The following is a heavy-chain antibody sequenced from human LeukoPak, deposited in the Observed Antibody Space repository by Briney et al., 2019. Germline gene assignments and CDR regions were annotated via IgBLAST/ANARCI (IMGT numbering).Heavy chain of an antibody. D-gene: IGHD1-26*01. Sequence: GRSLRLSCAASGFTFSSYGMHWVRQAPGKGLEWVAVIWYDGSNKYYADSVKGRFTISRDNSKNTLYLQMNSLRAEDTAVYYCAREIWPSGSSLFDYWGQGTLVTVSS. CDR3: AREIWPSGSSLFDY. CDR2: IWYDGSNK. V-gene: IGHV3-33*01. CDR1: GFTFSSYG. J-gene: IGHJ4*02.